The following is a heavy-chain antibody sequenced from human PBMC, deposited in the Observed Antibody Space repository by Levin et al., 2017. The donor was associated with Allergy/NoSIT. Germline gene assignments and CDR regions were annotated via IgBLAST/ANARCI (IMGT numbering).Heavy chain of an antibody. D-gene: IGHD5-18*01. V-gene: IGHV3-9*01. Sequence: GGSLRLSCAASGFAFDDYAMHWVRQAPGKGLEWVSGINWNSNTVDYADSVKGRFTISRDNAKNSLYLEMNSLRAEDTAMYYCARAAYSYGYGRFEYWGQGSQVTVSS. CDR2: INWNSNTV. CDR3: ARAAYSYGYGRFEY. J-gene: IGHJ4*02. CDR1: GFAFDDYA.